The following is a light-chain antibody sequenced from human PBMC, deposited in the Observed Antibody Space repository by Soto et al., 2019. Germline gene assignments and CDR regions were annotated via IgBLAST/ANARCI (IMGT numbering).Light chain of an antibody. Sequence: EVVMTQSPATLSVSPGERATLSCRASQSVSSFLAWYQQKPGQAPRLLIYDASNRATGIPARFSGSGSGTDCTLTISSLEPEDVAVYYCQQRSNWPITLGQGTRLEIK. CDR3: QQRSNWPIT. CDR2: DAS. J-gene: IGKJ5*01. CDR1: QSVSSF. V-gene: IGKV3-11*01.